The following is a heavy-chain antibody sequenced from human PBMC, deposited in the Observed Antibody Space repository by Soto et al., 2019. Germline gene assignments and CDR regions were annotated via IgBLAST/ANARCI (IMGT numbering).Heavy chain of an antibody. V-gene: IGHV3-73*01. CDR2: IRSKANSYAT. D-gene: IGHD6-19*01. CDR3: TSTPYSRGLWRSDY. Sequence: EVQLVESGGGLVQPGGSLKLSCAASGFTFSGSAMHWVRQASGKGLEWVGRIRSKANSYATAYAASVKGRLTISRDDSKNTAYLQMNSLKTEDTAVYYCTSTPYSRGLWRSDYWGQGTLVTVSS. J-gene: IGHJ4*02. CDR1: GFTFSGSA.